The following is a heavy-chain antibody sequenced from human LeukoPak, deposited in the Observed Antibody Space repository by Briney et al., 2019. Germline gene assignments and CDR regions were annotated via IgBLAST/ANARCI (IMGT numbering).Heavy chain of an antibody. Sequence: GGSLRLSCAASGFTFSSYSMSWVRQAPGKGLEWVSAISGNGGKTYYADSVKGRFTISRDNSKNTLYLQMNSLRAEDTAVYYCARFAAGGSYYYYMDVWGKGTTVTVSS. CDR1: GFTFSSYS. CDR2: ISGNGGKT. D-gene: IGHD3-10*01. J-gene: IGHJ6*03. V-gene: IGHV3-23*01. CDR3: ARFAAGGSYYYYMDV.